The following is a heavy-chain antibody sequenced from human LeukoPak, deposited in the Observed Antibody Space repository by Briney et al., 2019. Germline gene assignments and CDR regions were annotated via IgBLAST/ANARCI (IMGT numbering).Heavy chain of an antibody. D-gene: IGHD3-10*01. CDR3: AKVAKYYYGSETYYFFEH. CDR1: GFTVSSNY. V-gene: IGHV3-21*01. Sequence: TGGSLRLSCAASGFTVSSNYMSWVRQAPGKGLEWVSSISTSSSYIYYADSVKGRFTISRDNAKNSLYLQMNSLRVEDTAVYYCAKVAKYYYGSETYYFFEHWGQGTPVTASS. J-gene: IGHJ4*02. CDR2: ISTSSSYI.